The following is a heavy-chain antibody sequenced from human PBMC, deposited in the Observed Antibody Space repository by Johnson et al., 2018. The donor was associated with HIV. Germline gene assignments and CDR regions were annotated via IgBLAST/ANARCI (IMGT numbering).Heavy chain of an antibody. J-gene: IGHJ3*02. CDR3: ARVERWLQFAFDI. Sequence: VQLVESGGGLIQPGGSLRLSCAASGFTVSSNYMSWVRQAPGKGLEWVSVIYSGGSTYYADSVKGRFTISRDNAKNSLYLQMKSLRAEDTAVYYWARVERWLQFAFDIWGQGTMVTVSS. CDR1: GFTVSSNY. CDR2: IYSGGST. D-gene: IGHD5-24*01. V-gene: IGHV3-53*01.